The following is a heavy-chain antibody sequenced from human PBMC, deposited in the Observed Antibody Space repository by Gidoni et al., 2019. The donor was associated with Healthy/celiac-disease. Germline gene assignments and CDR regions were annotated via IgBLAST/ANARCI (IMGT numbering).Heavy chain of an antibody. CDR1: GFTFSSYA. CDR2: ISYDGINK. Sequence: QVQMVESGGGVVQPGRSLRLSCAASGFTFSSYAMHWVSQAPGQGLEWVAVISYDGINKYYADSVKGRFTISRDHSKNTLYLQMNSLRAEDTAVYYCASGGDILATIALFDYCGQGTLVTVSS. J-gene: IGHJ4*02. D-gene: IGHD5-12*01. V-gene: IGHV3-30-3*01. CDR3: ASGGDILATIALFDY.